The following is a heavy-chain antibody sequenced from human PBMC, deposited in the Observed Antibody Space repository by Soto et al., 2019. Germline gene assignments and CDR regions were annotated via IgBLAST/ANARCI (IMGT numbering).Heavy chain of an antibody. Sequence: VKVSCKASGGTFSSYAISWVRQAPGQGLEWMGGIIPIFGTANYAQKFQGRVTITADESTSTACMELSSLRSEDTAVYYCARHDCISSSCYYYYYYGMDVWGQGTTVTVSS. D-gene: IGHD2-2*01. V-gene: IGHV1-69*13. CDR2: IIPIFGTA. J-gene: IGHJ6*02. CDR1: GGTFSSYA. CDR3: ARHDCISSSCYYYYYYGMDV.